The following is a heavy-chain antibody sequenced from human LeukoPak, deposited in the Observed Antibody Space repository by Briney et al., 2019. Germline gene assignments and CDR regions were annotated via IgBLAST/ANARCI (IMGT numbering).Heavy chain of an antibody. CDR1: GYTFTGYY. CDR3: ARVHYYGSGATS. D-gene: IGHD3-10*01. Sequence: GASVKVSCKASGYTFTGYYMHWVRQAPGQGLEWMGRINPNSGGTNYAQKFQGRVTMTRDTSISTAYMELSRLRSDDTAVYYCARVHYYGSGATSWGQGTLVTVSS. J-gene: IGHJ4*02. V-gene: IGHV1-2*06. CDR2: INPNSGGT.